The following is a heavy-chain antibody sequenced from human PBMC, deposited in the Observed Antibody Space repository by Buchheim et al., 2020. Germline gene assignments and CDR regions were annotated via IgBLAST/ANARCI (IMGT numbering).Heavy chain of an antibody. CDR3: ARDRGSSSGQRHLDY. J-gene: IGHJ4*02. CDR1: GFTFSDFA. D-gene: IGHD6-6*01. CDR2: IWRDGRNK. V-gene: IGHV3-33*01. Sequence: QVQLVESGGAVVQPGGSLRLSCAASGFTFSDFAMHWVRQAPGKGLEWVACIWRDGRNKFYADSVMGRFTISRDNSKNKLYFQVDSLRVEDTAVFYCARDRGSSSGQRHLDYWGQGTL.